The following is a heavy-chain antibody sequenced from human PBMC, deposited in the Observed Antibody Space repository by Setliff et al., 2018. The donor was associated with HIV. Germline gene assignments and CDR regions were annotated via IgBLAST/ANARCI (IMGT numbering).Heavy chain of an antibody. V-gene: IGHV1-18*01. CDR2: ISGYNGNT. D-gene: IGHD3-22*01. Sequence: ASVKVSCKASGYTFTSYGISWVRQAPGQGLEWMGWISGYNGNTNYAQKLQGRVTMTTDTSTSTAYMELRSLRSDDTAAYYCARDPFLDYYDDSGYPGVAFDIWGQGTMVTVSS. CDR1: GYTFTSYG. J-gene: IGHJ3*02. CDR3: ARDPFLDYYDDSGYPGVAFDI.